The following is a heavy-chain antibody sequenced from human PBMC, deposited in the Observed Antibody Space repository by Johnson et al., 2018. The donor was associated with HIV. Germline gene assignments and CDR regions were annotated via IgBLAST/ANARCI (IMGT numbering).Heavy chain of an antibody. CDR2: INWNGGRT. CDR1: GFTFDDYG. V-gene: IGHV3-20*04. J-gene: IGHJ3*02. D-gene: IGHD6-19*01. Sequence: VQLVESGGGVVRPGGSLRLSCAASGFTFDDYGMSWVRQAPGKGLEWVSDINWNGGRTGYADSVKGRFTISRDKAKNSLYLQRKSLRAEDTAVYCCAKARSGGPGAFDIWGQGTMVTVSS. CDR3: AKARSGGPGAFDI.